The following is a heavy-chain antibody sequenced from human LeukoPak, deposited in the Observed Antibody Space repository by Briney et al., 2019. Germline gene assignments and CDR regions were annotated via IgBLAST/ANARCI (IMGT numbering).Heavy chain of an antibody. CDR1: SGSISTSNYY. Sequence: PSETLSLTCTVSSGSISTSNYYWGWVRQPPGKALEWIGNIFYTGSTYYSPSLKSRVTISVDTSKNQFPLKLSSVTAADTAVYYCARHGGSYIFRKLYYYFDYWGQGTLVTVSS. D-gene: IGHD3-10*01. CDR2: IFYTGST. CDR3: ARHGGSYIFRKLYYYFDY. J-gene: IGHJ4*02. V-gene: IGHV4-39*06.